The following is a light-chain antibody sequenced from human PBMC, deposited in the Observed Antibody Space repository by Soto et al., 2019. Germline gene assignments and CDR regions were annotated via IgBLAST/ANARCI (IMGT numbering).Light chain of an antibody. CDR1: QSISLSY. V-gene: IGKV3-20*01. Sequence: EIVLTQSPGTLSLSPGERAVLSCRTSQSISLSYLAWYQQVPGQAPRLLIHGTSTRAIGISDRFSGSGSGTDFTLTITRLEPEDFAVYYCQHYGSSPYPFGPGTKVDIK. J-gene: IGKJ3*01. CDR2: GTS. CDR3: QHYGSSPYP.